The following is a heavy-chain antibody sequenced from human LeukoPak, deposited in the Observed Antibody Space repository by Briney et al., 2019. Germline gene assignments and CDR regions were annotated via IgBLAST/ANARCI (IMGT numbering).Heavy chain of an antibody. V-gene: IGHV3-30-3*01. Sequence: SGGSLRLSCAASGFTFSSYAMHWVRQAPGKGLEWVAVISYDGSNKYYADSVKGRFTISRDNSKNTLYLQMNSLRAEDTAVYYCARDPIAAAGLSPTFDYWGQGTLVTVSS. CDR2: ISYDGSNK. D-gene: IGHD6-13*01. CDR3: ARDPIAAAGLSPTFDY. CDR1: GFTFSSYA. J-gene: IGHJ4*02.